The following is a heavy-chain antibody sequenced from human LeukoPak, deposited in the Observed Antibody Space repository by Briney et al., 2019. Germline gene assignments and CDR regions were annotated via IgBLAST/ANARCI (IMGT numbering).Heavy chain of an antibody. J-gene: IGHJ4*02. V-gene: IGHV1-46*01. D-gene: IGHD3-22*01. Sequence: GASVKVSCKAFGYTFTSNYMHWVRQAPGQGPEWMGVISPSGGSTTYAQKFQGRVTLTRDMSTSTDYLELRSLRSDDTAVYYCARAGGDYYDSSGSIHYPFDYWGQGTLVTVSS. CDR1: GYTFTSNY. CDR2: ISPSGGST. CDR3: ARAGGDYYDSSGSIHYPFDY.